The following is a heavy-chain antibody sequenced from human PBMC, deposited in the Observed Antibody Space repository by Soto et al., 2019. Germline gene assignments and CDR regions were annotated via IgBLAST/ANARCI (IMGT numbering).Heavy chain of an antibody. Sequence: EVQLLASGGGLVEPGGSLTLSCAASGFTFSNYALSWVRQAPGKGLVWVSAIRSSGDNTYYADSVKGRFTISRDNSRSALHLQMNSLGADDTAVYYCVKLPVAGSSSFDYCGQGILVTVSS. CDR1: GFTFSNYA. CDR3: VKLPVAGSSSFDY. V-gene: IGHV3-23*01. D-gene: IGHD6-19*01. CDR2: IRSSGDNT. J-gene: IGHJ4*02.